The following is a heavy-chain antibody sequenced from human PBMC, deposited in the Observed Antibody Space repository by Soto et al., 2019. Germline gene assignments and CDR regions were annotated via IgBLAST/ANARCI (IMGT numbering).Heavy chain of an antibody. D-gene: IGHD2-2*01. CDR1: GGTFSSYA. CDR2: IIPIFGTA. V-gene: IGHV1-69*13. J-gene: IGHJ6*02. CDR3: ARALLRDIVVVPAASYGMDV. Sequence: ASVKVSCKASGGTFSSYAISWVRQAPGQGLEWMGGIIPIFGTANYAQKFQGRVTITADESTSTAYMELSSLRSEDTAVYYCARALLRDIVVVPAASYGMDVWGQGTTVTVSS.